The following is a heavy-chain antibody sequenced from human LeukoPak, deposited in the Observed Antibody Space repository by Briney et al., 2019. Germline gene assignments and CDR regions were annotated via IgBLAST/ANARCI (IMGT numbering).Heavy chain of an antibody. V-gene: IGHV3-30*04. CDR2: ISYDGSNK. CDR1: GFTFSSYA. CDR3: AREKPTYYYDSSGPMGYYYYYYGMDV. D-gene: IGHD3-22*01. J-gene: IGHJ6*02. Sequence: PGGSLRLSCAASGFTFSSYAMHWVRQAPGKGLEWVAVISYDGSNKYYADSVKGRFTISRDNSKNTLYLQMSSLRAEDTAVYYCAREKPTYYYDSSGPMGYYYYYYGMDVWGQGTTVTVSS.